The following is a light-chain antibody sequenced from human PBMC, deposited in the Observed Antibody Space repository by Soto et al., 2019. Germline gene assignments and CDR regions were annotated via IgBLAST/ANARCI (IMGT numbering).Light chain of an antibody. J-gene: IGKJ4*01. V-gene: IGKV3-15*01. Sequence: ESVMPQSPATLSVSPGERATLSCRASQNIRGNLAWYQQKPGHPPTLLVSDASTRARNIPARFNGSGSGTEFTLAISSLQSEDFAVYYCHQYNTWPLTVGGGTKVEIK. CDR3: HQYNTWPLT. CDR1: QNIRGN. CDR2: DAS.